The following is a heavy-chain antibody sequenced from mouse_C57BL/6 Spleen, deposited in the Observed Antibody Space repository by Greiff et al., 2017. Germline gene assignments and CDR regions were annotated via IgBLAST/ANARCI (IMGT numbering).Heavy chain of an antibody. Sequence: EVQLQESGAELVRPGASVKLSCTASGFNIKDYYMHWVKQRPEQGLEWIGWIGSENGDTEYASKFQGKATITTDTSSNTAYLQLSSLTSEDTAVYYCTTGSIYEGTGYWGQGTTLTVSS. D-gene: IGHD2-3*01. CDR3: TTGSIYEGTGY. V-gene: IGHV14-4*01. CDR1: GFNIKDYY. CDR2: IGSENGDT. J-gene: IGHJ2*01.